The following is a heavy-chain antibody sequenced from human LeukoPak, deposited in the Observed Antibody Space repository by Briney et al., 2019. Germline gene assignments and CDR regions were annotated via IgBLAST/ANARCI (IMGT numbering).Heavy chain of an antibody. D-gene: IGHD3-10*01. CDR1: GGSISSSSYY. CDR2: IYTSGST. Sequence: SETLSLTCTVSGGSISSSSYYWSWIRQPAGKGLEWIGRIYTSGSTNYNPSLKSRVTISVDTSKNQFSLKLSSVTAADTAVYYCAREGYVRGVIIDYWGQGTLVTVSS. J-gene: IGHJ4*02. V-gene: IGHV4-61*02. CDR3: AREGYVRGVIIDY.